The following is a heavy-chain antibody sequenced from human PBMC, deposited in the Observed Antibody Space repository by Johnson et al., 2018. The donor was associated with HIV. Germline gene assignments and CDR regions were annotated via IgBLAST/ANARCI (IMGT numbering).Heavy chain of an antibody. J-gene: IGHJ3*02. CDR3: AIGRGEFPRHAFDI. Sequence: QVQLVESGGGLVKPGGSLRLSCAASGFTFSDYYMSWIRQAPGKGLEWVSGLSWNSGSIGYADSVKGRFTISRDNSKNTLYLQMNSLRAEDTAVYYCAIGRGEFPRHAFDIWGQGTMVTVSS. V-gene: IGHV3-11*04. CDR2: LSWNSGSI. D-gene: IGHD3-10*01. CDR1: GFTFSDYY.